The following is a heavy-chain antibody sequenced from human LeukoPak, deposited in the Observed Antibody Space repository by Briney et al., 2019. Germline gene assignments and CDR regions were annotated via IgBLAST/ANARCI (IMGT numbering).Heavy chain of an antibody. CDR1: GYTFTDYY. CDR2: MNPNSGGT. CDR3: ARDITLSSRGNFDY. V-gene: IGHV1-2*06. J-gene: IGHJ4*02. Sequence: ASVKVSCKASGYTFTDYYIHWVRQAPGQGLEWMGRMNPNSGGTNYAQKFQGRVTMTRDTSINTAYMELRRLRSHDTAVYYCARDITLSSRGNFDYWGQGTLVTVSS. D-gene: IGHD1-14*01.